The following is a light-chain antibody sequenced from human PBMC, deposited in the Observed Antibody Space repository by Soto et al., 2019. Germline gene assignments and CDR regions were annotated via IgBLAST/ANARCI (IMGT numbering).Light chain of an antibody. J-gene: IGKJ2*01. CDR2: DAS. V-gene: IGKV3-11*01. Sequence: ELVLTQSPATLSLSPGERATLSCRASQSVSSYLAWYQQKPGQAPRLLIYDASHRATGIPARFSGRGSGTDFTLTISSLEPEDFAVYYCQQRSNWPPVTFGQGTKLEIK. CDR1: QSVSSY. CDR3: QQRSNWPPVT.